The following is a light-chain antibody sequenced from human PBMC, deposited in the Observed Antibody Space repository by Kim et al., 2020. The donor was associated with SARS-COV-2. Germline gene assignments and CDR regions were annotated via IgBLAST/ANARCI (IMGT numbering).Light chain of an antibody. CDR1: QSLRGTY. J-gene: IGKJ1*01. CDR3: QQYGGSPT. V-gene: IGKV3-20*01. CDR2: GAS. Sequence: LSPGERATLSCRASQSLRGTYCAWHQHKTGQAPRLLIYGASNRAPDIPDRFSGSGSETDFTLTISGLEPEDFAVYYCQQYGGSPTFGQGTKVDIK.